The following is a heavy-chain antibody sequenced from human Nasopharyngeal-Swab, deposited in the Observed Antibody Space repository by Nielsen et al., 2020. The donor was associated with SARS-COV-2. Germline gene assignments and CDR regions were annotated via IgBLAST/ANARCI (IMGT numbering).Heavy chain of an antibody. CDR3: ARDQSSGWYGALYYYYGMDV. J-gene: IGHJ6*02. D-gene: IGHD6-19*01. V-gene: IGHV1-3*01. Sequence: ASVKVSCKASGYTFTSYAMHWVRQAPGQRLEWMGWINAGNGKTKYSQKFQGRVTITRDTSASTAYMELSSLRSEDTAVYYCARDQSSGWYGALYYYYGMDVWGQGTTVTVSS. CDR2: INAGNGKT. CDR1: GYTFTSYA.